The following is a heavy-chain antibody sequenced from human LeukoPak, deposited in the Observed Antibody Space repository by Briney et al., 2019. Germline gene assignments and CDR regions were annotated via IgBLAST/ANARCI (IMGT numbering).Heavy chain of an antibody. CDR2: IKQDGSDK. V-gene: IGHV3-7*01. CDR3: ARALSVGTGNEGKYYFDY. Sequence: GGSLRLSCEVSGFTFSDYWMSWVRQAPGKGLEWVANIKQDGSDKKYVDSVKGRFIISRDNAKNSLSLQMNSLRAEDTAVYYCARALSVGTGNEGKYYFDYWGQGTLVTVSS. J-gene: IGHJ4*02. CDR1: GFTFSDYW. D-gene: IGHD1-1*01.